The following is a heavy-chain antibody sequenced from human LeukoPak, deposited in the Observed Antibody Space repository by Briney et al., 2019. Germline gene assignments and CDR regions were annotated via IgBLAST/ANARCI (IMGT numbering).Heavy chain of an antibody. J-gene: IGHJ3*02. CDR2: IRYDGSKK. CDR3: ARDSETAMIGDAFDI. Sequence: GGSLRLSCAASGFTFSSYGMHWVRQAPGKGLEWVAFIRYDGSKKYYADSVKGRFTFSRDNSKNALYLQMNSLRAEDTAVYYCARDSETAMIGDAFDIWGQGTMVTVSS. CDR1: GFTFSSYG. D-gene: IGHD5-18*01. V-gene: IGHV3-30*02.